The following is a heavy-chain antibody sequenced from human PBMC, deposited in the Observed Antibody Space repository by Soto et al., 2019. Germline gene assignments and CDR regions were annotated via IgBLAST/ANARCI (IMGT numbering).Heavy chain of an antibody. CDR2: ISGSGDST. V-gene: IGHV3-23*01. CDR3: AKSAGGYCSTTTCAGNFGYFDL. J-gene: IGHJ2*01. CDR1: GFTFSSYA. D-gene: IGHD2-2*01. Sequence: EVQLLESGGGLVQPGGSLRLSCAASGFTFSSYAMSWVRQAPGKGLEWVSGISGSGDSTYYADSVKGRFTISRDNYKSTLDLQMNSLRADDTAVYYCAKSAGGYCSTTTCAGNFGYFDLWGRGTLVTVSS.